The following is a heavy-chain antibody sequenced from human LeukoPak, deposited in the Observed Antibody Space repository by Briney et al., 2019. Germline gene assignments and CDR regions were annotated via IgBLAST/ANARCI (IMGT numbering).Heavy chain of an antibody. J-gene: IGHJ4*02. D-gene: IGHD3-22*01. CDR2: IYYSGST. CDR1: GGSISSYY. V-gene: IGHV4-59*01. Sequence: SETLSLTCTVSGGSISSYYWSWIRQPPGKGLEWIGYIYYSGSTNYNPSLKSRVTISVDTSKNQFSLKLSSVTAADTAVYHCASLTSLGLIDYWGQGTLVTVSS. CDR3: ASLTSLGLIDY.